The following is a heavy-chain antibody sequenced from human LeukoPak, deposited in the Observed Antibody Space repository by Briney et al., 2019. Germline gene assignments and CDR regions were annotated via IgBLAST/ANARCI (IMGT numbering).Heavy chain of an antibody. CDR3: AGVLEN. J-gene: IGHJ4*02. V-gene: IGHV1-46*01. CDR2: INPSGGST. Sequence: ASVKVSCKASGGTFSSYAISWVRQAPGQGLEWMGIINPSGGSTSYAQKFQGRVTMTRDTSSSTVYIELSSLRSEDTAVYYCAGVLENWGQGTLVTVSS. CDR1: GGTFSSYA. D-gene: IGHD3-10*01.